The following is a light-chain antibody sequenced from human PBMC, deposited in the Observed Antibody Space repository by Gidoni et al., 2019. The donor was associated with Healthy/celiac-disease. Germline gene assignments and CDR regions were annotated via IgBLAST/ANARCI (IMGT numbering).Light chain of an antibody. CDR1: PGASSIY. Sequence: EIVLTQSPGTLSLSPGERATLSCRASPGASSIYLAWFQQKVGQAPWLLIYGASSRATGIPDRFRGSGSGTDFTLTISRLEPEDFAVYYCHQYGSTPWTFGQGTKVEIK. CDR3: HQYGSTPWT. V-gene: IGKV3-20*01. CDR2: GAS. J-gene: IGKJ1*01.